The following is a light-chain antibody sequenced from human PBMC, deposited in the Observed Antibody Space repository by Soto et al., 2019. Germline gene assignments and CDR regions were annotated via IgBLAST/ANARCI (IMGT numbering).Light chain of an antibody. CDR3: QEYGTSRT. CDR2: STS. V-gene: IGKV3-20*01. CDR1: QSVSSSY. Sequence: EIVLTQSPGALSLSPGDRATLSCRASQSVSSSYLAWYQQKPGQAPRLLIYSTSNRATGIPDRFSGSGSGTDFTLTISRLEPEDFAVYYCQEYGTSRTFGQGTKVAIK. J-gene: IGKJ1*01.